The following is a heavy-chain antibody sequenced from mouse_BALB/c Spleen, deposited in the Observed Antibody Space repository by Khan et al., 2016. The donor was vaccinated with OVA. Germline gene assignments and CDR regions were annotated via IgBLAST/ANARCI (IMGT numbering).Heavy chain of an antibody. Sequence: EVQLQESGPELMKPGASVKISCKASGYSFTSYYIHWIMQSHGKSLEWIGYIDPFSGGITYNQKFKGKATLTVDKSSSQAYIYFSNLTSEDSAVYYCTRHGYVAWFTYWGQGTLVTVSA. D-gene: IGHD2-2*01. V-gene: IGHV1S135*01. J-gene: IGHJ3*01. CDR3: TRHGYVAWFTY. CDR1: GYSFTSYY. CDR2: IDPFSGGI.